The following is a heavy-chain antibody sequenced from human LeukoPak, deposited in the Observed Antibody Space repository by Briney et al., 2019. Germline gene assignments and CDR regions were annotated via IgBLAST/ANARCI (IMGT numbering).Heavy chain of an antibody. V-gene: IGHV3-33*08. Sequence: GGSLILSCEASVFSFSRYGMHWVRQAPGKGLEWVAVIWYDGSTKYYADSVKGRFTISRDNSKNTLYLQMNSLRAEDTAVYYCARDSGLSSSGMDGWGQGTTVTVSS. CDR3: ARDSGLSSSGMDG. CDR2: IWYDGSTK. J-gene: IGHJ6*02. CDR1: VFSFSRYG.